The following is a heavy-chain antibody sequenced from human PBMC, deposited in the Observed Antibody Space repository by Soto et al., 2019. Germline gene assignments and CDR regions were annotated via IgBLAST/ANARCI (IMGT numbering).Heavy chain of an antibody. CDR3: ARWVYGDSYFDY. D-gene: IGHD4-17*01. Sequence: EASVKVSCKASGYTFISYAMHWVRQAPGQRLEWMGWINAGNGNTKYSQKFQGRVTITRDTSASTAYMELSSLRSEDTAVYYCARWVYGDSYFDYWGQGTLVTVSS. CDR2: INAGNGNT. J-gene: IGHJ4*02. CDR1: GYTFISYA. V-gene: IGHV1-3*01.